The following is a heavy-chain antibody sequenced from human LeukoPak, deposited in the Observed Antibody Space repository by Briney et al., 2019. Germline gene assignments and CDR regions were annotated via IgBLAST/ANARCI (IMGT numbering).Heavy chain of an antibody. CDR2: ISYDGSNK. V-gene: IGHV3-30*03. CDR3: AIDYGGYFDY. CDR1: GFTFSNYG. Sequence: GRSLRLSCAASGFTFSNYGMHWVRQAPGKGLEWVAVISYDGSNKYYADSVKGRFTISRDNSKNTLYLQMNSLRAEDTAVYYCAIDYGGYFDYWGQGTLVTVSS. D-gene: IGHD4-23*01. J-gene: IGHJ4*02.